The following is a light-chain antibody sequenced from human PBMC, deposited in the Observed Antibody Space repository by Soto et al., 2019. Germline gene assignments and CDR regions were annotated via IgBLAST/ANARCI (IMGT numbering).Light chain of an antibody. J-gene: IGLJ3*02. V-gene: IGLV2-11*01. CDR3: CSYAGSSLWV. Sequence: QSALTQPRSVSGSPGQSVTISCTGTSSDVGVYNYVSWYQQHPGKAPQLVIYDVIKRPSGVPYRFSGSKSGNTASLTISGHQAEDEADYYCCSYAGSSLWVFGGGTKLTVL. CDR1: SSDVGVYNY. CDR2: DVI.